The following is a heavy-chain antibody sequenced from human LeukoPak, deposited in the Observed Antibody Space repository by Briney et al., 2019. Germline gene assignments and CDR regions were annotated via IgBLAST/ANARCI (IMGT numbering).Heavy chain of an antibody. Sequence: GGSLRLSCAASGITFSSYGMHWVRQAPGKGLEWVAVIWYDGNDKYYVDSVKGRFTISRDNSKNTLYLQMNSLRAEDTAFYYCARESRDAFDIWGQGTMVTVSS. V-gene: IGHV3-33*01. CDR3: ARESRDAFDI. CDR1: GITFSSYG. CDR2: IWYDGNDK. J-gene: IGHJ3*02.